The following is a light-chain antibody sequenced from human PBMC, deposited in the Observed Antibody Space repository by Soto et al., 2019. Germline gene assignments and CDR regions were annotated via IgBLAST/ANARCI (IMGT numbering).Light chain of an antibody. CDR3: GSNLGLNTYV. Sequence: QSALTQPPSASGSLGQSVTISCTGTSSDIGGYNYVSWYQQHPGKAPKLIIYAVSNRSSEVPGRFSGSKSGNTASLTVSGLLAEDEADYQCGSNLGLNTYVFGTGTKVTVL. J-gene: IGLJ1*01. V-gene: IGLV2-8*01. CDR1: SSDIGGYNY. CDR2: AVS.